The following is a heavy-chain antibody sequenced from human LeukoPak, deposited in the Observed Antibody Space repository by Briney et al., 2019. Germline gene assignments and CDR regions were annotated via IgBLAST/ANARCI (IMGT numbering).Heavy chain of an antibody. CDR2: ISPYNGNT. D-gene: IGHD3-3*02. Sequence: GASVKVSCKASGYTFTSYGISWVRQAPGQGLKWMGGISPYNGNTNYAQKLQGRVTMTTDTSTSTAYMELRSLRSDDTAVYYCARDPAPFAFRPKGDFQHWGQGTLVTVSS. J-gene: IGHJ1*01. CDR3: ARDPAPFAFRPKGDFQH. CDR1: GYTFTSYG. V-gene: IGHV1-18*01.